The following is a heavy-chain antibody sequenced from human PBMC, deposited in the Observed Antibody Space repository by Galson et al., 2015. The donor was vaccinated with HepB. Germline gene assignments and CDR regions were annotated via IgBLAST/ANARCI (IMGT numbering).Heavy chain of an antibody. CDR1: GGSISSSSYY. Sequence: SETLSLTCTVSGGSISSSSYYWGWIRQPPGKGLEWIGSIYYSGSTYYNPSLKSRVTISVDTSKNQFSLNLSSVTAADTAVYYCARQTAYSGSYPNFDYWGQGTLVTVSS. D-gene: IGHD1-26*01. CDR2: IYYSGST. V-gene: IGHV4-39*01. J-gene: IGHJ4*02. CDR3: ARQTAYSGSYPNFDY.